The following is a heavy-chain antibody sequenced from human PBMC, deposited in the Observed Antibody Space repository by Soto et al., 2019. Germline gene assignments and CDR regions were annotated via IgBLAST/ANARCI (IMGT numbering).Heavy chain of an antibody. D-gene: IGHD3-10*01. CDR3: AKGTMVRGVILFDY. V-gene: IGHV3-30*18. J-gene: IGHJ4*02. CDR1: GFTFSSYG. CDR2: ISYDGSNK. Sequence: GGSLRLSCAASGFTFSSYGMHWVRQAPGKGLEWVAVISYDGSNKYYADSVKGRFTISRDNSKNTLYLQMNSLRAEDTAVYYCAKGTMVRGVILFDYWGQGTLVTVSS.